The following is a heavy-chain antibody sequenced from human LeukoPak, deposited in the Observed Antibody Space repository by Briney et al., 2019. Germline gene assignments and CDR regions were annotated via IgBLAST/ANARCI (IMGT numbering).Heavy chain of an antibody. CDR1: GYTFTSYG. D-gene: IGHD4-17*01. Sequence: ASVKVSCKASGYTFTSYGISWVRQAPGQGLEWMGWISAYNGNTNYAQKLQGGVTMATDTSTSTAYMELRSLRSDDTAVYYCARIAHDYGDSDFDYWGQGTLVTVSS. CDR3: ARIAHDYGDSDFDY. V-gene: IGHV1-18*01. CDR2: ISAYNGNT. J-gene: IGHJ4*02.